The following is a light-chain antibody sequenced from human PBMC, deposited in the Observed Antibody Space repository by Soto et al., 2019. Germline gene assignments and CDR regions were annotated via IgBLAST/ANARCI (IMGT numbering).Light chain of an antibody. V-gene: IGKV1-5*01. CDR3: QQYNSYSPWT. CDR2: DAS. CDR1: QSISSW. Sequence: DIPMTQSPSTLSASVGDRVTITCRASQSISSWLAWYQQKPGKAPKLLIYDASSLESGVPSRFSGSGSGTEFTLTISSLQPDDFATYYSQQYNSYSPWTFGQGTKVEIK. J-gene: IGKJ1*01.